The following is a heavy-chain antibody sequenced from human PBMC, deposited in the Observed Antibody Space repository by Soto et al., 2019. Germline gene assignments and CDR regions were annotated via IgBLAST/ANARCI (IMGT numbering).Heavy chain of an antibody. V-gene: IGHV3-15*01. CDR2: IKSKTDGGTT. D-gene: IGHD2-2*01. CDR1: GFTFSNAW. CDR3: TTLPIVVVPAAAIDY. J-gene: IGHJ4*02. Sequence: EVQLVESGGGLVKPGGSLRLSCAASGFTFSNAWMSWVRQAPGKGLEWVGRIKSKTDGGTTDYAAPVKGRFTISRDDSKNTLYLQMNSLKTEDTAVYYCTTLPIVVVPAAAIDYWGQGTLVTVSS.